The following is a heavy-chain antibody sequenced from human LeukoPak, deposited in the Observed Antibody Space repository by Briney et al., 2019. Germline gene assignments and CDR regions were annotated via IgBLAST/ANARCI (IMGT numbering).Heavy chain of an antibody. V-gene: IGHV4-59*01. J-gene: IGHJ5*02. CDR1: GGSISSYY. Sequence: SETLSLTCTVSGGSISSYYWSCIRQPPGKGLEWIGYIYYSGSTNYNPSLKSRVTISVDTSKNQFSLKLSSVTAADTAVYYCARDLVSGQNDFWSGYWFDPWGQGTLVTVSS. CDR3: ARDLVSGQNDFWSGYWFDP. CDR2: IYYSGST. D-gene: IGHD3-3*01.